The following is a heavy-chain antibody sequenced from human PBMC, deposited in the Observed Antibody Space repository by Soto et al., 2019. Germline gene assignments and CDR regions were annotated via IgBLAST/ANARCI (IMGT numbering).Heavy chain of an antibody. Sequence: GGSLRLSCAASGFTFSSYGMHWVRQAPGKGLEWVAVISHDGSNKYYADSVKGRFTISRDNSKNTLYLQMNSLRAEDTAVYYCAKDRGQRERVYSGYDSPNWFDPWGQGTLVTVSS. CDR2: ISHDGSNK. CDR3: AKDRGQRERVYSGYDSPNWFDP. CDR1: GFTFSSYG. V-gene: IGHV3-30*18. J-gene: IGHJ5*02. D-gene: IGHD5-12*01.